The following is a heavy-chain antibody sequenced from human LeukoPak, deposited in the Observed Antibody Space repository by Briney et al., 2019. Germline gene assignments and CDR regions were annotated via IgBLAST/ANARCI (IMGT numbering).Heavy chain of an antibody. CDR1: GGSVSSGSYY. CDR2: IFHSGST. V-gene: IGHV4-61*01. J-gene: IGHJ4*02. CDR3: ARGAPGGNDYGDY. Sequence: TSETLSLTCTVSGGSVSSGSYYWSWIRQPPGKGLEWIGYIFHSGSTNYNPSLKSRVTISVDTSKNQLSLKLSSVTAADTAVYYCARGAPGGNDYGDYWGQGTLVTVSS.